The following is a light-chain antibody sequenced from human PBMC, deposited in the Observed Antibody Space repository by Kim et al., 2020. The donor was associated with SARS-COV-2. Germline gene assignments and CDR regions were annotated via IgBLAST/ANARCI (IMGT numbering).Light chain of an antibody. Sequence: QRVTISCSGTTSNIGKNAVNWYQQVPGKAPKLLIYANDVLPSGVSDRFSGSKSGTSASLAISGLQSEDEADYYCAVWDDSLNAWVFGGVTQLTVL. J-gene: IGLJ3*02. CDR1: TSNIGKNA. CDR2: AND. V-gene: IGLV1-36*01. CDR3: AVWDDSLNAWV.